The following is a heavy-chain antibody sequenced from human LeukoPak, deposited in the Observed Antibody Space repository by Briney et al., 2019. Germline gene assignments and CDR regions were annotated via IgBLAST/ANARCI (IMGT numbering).Heavy chain of an antibody. J-gene: IGHJ6*03. CDR1: GFTFSTYA. Sequence: PGGSLRLSCAASGFTFSTYAMSWVRQAPGKGLEWVSSISANGASTDYADSVKGRFAISRDNSQNTLYLQMNSLRAEDTAVYYCARVGYSGYDYYYYNYMDVWGKGTTVPVSS. CDR2: ISANGAST. D-gene: IGHD5-12*01. CDR3: ARVGYSGYDYYYYNYMDV. V-gene: IGHV3-23*01.